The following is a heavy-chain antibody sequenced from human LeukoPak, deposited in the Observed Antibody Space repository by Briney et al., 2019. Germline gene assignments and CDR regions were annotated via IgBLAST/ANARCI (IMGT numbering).Heavy chain of an antibody. CDR3: ARGRRSTYFDWSPDY. D-gene: IGHD3-9*01. CDR1: GFTFADYS. J-gene: IGHJ4*02. CDR2: ISSSSNYI. V-gene: IGHV3-21*01. Sequence: GGSLRLSCAASGFTFADYSMNWVRQAPGKGLEWVSSISSSSNYIFYADSVKGRFTISRDNARNSLFLQMNSLRAEDTAVYYCARGRRSTYFDWSPDYWGQGTLVTVSS.